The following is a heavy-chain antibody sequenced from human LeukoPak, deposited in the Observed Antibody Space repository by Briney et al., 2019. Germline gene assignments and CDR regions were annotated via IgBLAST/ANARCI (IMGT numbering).Heavy chain of an antibody. CDR3: EKLLISSGWFDFDY. CDR2: ISGGGGST. CDR1: GFTFSDYY. J-gene: IGHJ4*02. Sequence: AGSLRLSCAASGFTFSDYYMSWVRQAPGKGLQWVSAISGGGGSTYYADSVKGRFTISRDNSKNTLYLQMNSLRAEDTAVYYCEKLLISSGWFDFDYWGQGTLVTVSS. V-gene: IGHV3-23*01. D-gene: IGHD6-19*01.